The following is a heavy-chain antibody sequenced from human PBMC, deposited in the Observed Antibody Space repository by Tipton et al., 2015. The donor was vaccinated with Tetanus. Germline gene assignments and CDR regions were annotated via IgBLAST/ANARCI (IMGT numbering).Heavy chain of an antibody. CDR2: IYYSGST. CDR3: ARSTPIAVAGGDMAFDI. CDR1: GGSISSYY. J-gene: IGHJ3*02. V-gene: IGHV4-59*01. Sequence: TLSLTCTVSGGSISSYYWSWIRQPPGKGLEWIGYIYYSGSTNYNPSLKSRVTISVDTSKNQFSLKLSSVTAADTAVYYCARSTPIAVAGGDMAFDIWGQGAMVTVSS. D-gene: IGHD6-19*01.